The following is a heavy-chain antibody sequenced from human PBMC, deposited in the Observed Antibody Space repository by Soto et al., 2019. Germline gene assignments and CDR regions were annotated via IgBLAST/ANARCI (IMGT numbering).Heavy chain of an antibody. Sequence: PGESLRLSFSASGFTFRSYSMNLGRQAPGKGLEWVSSISSSSSYIYYADSVKGRFTISRDNAKNSLYLQMNSLRAEYTAVYYCAREGSGTTSHDYYYGMDVWGQGTTVIVS. CDR3: AREGSGTTSHDYYYGMDV. V-gene: IGHV3-21*01. CDR1: GFTFRSYS. D-gene: IGHD1-1*01. CDR2: ISSSSSYI. J-gene: IGHJ6*02.